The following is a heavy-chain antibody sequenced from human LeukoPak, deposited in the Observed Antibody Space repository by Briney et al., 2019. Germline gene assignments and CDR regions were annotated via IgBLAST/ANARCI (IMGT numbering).Heavy chain of an antibody. V-gene: IGHV5-51*01. CDR2: IYPGDSDT. Sequence: GGSLRLSCAASGYSFTSYWIGWVRQMPGKGLEWMGIIYPGDSDTRYSPSFQGQVTISADKSISTAYLQWSSLKASDTAMYYCARHQAGDDRNSLDYWGQGTLVTVSS. D-gene: IGHD7-27*01. CDR3: ARHQAGDDRNSLDY. J-gene: IGHJ4*02. CDR1: GYSFTSYW.